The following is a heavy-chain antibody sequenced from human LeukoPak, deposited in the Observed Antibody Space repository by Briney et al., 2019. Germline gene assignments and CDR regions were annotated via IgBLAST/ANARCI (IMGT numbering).Heavy chain of an antibody. D-gene: IGHD2-15*01. J-gene: IGHJ4*02. CDR3: ARDGVVVAANDY. CDR1: GGSISSYY. Sequence: PSETLSLTCTVSGGSISSYYWSWIRQPPGKGLEWIGYIYYSGSTNYNPSLKSRVTISVDTSKNQFSLKLSSVTAADTAVYYCARDGVVVAANDYWGQGTLVTVSS. CDR2: IYYSGST. V-gene: IGHV4-59*01.